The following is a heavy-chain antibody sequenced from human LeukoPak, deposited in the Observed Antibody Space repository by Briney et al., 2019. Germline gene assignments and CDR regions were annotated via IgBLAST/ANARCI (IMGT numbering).Heavy chain of an antibody. D-gene: IGHD6-19*01. CDR2: INQDGSEK. CDR3: ARVPITLAGTKDAKYFQH. V-gene: IGHV3-7*01. Sequence: PGGPLRLSCAASGFTFTTNWMTWVRQAPGKGLEWVATINQDGSEKYYVDSVKGRFTISRDNAKNSLFLQMNSLRAEDTAVYYCARVPITLAGTKDAKYFQHWGQGTLVTVSS. J-gene: IGHJ1*01. CDR1: GFTFTTNW.